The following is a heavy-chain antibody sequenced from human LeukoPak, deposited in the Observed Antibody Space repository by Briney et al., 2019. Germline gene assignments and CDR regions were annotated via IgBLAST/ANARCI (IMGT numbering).Heavy chain of an antibody. Sequence: SETLSLTCAVYVGSFSGYYWSWIRQPPGKGLEWIGEINHSGSTNYNSSLKSRVTISVDTSKNQFSLKLSSVTAADTAVYYCARGYYGSGSHCCHMDVWGKGPRSPSP. CDR2: INHSGST. V-gene: IGHV4-34*01. J-gene: IGHJ6*03. CDR1: VGSFSGYY. D-gene: IGHD3-10*01. CDR3: ARGYYGSGSHCCHMDV.